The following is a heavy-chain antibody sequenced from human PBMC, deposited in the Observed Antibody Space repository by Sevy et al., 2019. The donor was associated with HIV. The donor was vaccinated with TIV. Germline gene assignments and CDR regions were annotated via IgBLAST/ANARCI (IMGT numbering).Heavy chain of an antibody. CDR1: EFSFSDYY. Sequence: GGSLRLSCAVSEFSFSDYYMAWIRQAPGKGLEWVSYISSRSSYTNYADSVKGRFTISRDNAKNSLYLQMNSLRAEDTAVYYCARGRVAAADYYFDYWGQGTLVTVSS. CDR2: ISSRSSYT. J-gene: IGHJ4*02. D-gene: IGHD6-13*01. V-gene: IGHV3-11*06. CDR3: ARGRVAAADYYFDY.